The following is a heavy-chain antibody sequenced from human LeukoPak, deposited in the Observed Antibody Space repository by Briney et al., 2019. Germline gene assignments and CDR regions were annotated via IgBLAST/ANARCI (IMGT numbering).Heavy chain of an antibody. CDR3: VRDKGVGRTERFDS. J-gene: IGHJ4*02. CDR1: GFSVIDTF. Sequence: GGSLRLSCAVSGFSVIDTFMTWVRQAPGKGLQWVSVILDTGITTYADSVKGRFSISRDNSKNTVYLQMNSLSVDDTAVYYLVRDKGVGRTERFDSWGPGTLVTVSS. CDR2: ILDTGIT. V-gene: IGHV3-53*01. D-gene: IGHD1-26*01.